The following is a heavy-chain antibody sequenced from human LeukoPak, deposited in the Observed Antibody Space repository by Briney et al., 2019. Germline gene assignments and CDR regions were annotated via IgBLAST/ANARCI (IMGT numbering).Heavy chain of an antibody. J-gene: IGHJ4*02. V-gene: IGHV3-30*04. CDR1: GFTFSSYA. CDR2: ISYDGSNK. Sequence: GGSLRLSCAASGFTFSSYAMHWVRQAPGKGLEGVAVISYDGSNKYYADSVKGRFTISRDNSKNTLYLQMNSLRAEDTAVYYCARDPLGYCSGGSCAGGYYLDYWGQGTLVTVSS. CDR3: ARDPLGYCSGGSCAGGYYLDY. D-gene: IGHD2-15*01.